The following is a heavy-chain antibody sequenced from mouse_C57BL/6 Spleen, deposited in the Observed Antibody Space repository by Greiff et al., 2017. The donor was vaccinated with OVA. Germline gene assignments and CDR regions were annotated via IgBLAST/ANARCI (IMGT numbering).Heavy chain of an antibody. CDR1: GFNIKDDY. CDR2: IDPENGDT. Sequence: LVESGAELVRPRASVKLSCTASGFNIKDDYMHWVKQRPEQGLEWIGWIDPENGDTEYASKFQGKATITADTSSNTAYLQLSSLTSEDTAVYYCTTDGSDYFDYWGQGTTLTVSS. CDR3: TTDGSDYFDY. J-gene: IGHJ2*01. V-gene: IGHV14-4*01. D-gene: IGHD1-1*01.